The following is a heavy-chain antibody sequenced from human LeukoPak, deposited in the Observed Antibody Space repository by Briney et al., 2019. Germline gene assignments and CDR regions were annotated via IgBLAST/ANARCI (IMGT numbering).Heavy chain of an antibody. Sequence: PGGSLRLSCAASGFTFSNAWMSWVRQAPGKGLEWVGRIKSKTDGGTTDYAAPVKGRFTISRDDSKNTLFLQLNSLKTEDTAIYYCTTRPDTIGYYDYYFDYWGQGTLVTVSS. CDR2: IKSKTDGGTT. CDR1: GFTFSNAW. CDR3: TTRPDTIGYYDYYFDY. J-gene: IGHJ4*02. V-gene: IGHV3-15*01. D-gene: IGHD3-22*01.